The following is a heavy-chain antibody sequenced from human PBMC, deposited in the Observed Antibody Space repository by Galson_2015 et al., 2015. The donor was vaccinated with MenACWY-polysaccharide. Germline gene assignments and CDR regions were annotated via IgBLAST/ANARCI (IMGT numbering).Heavy chain of an antibody. V-gene: IGHV4-59*01. D-gene: IGHD3-22*01. CDR2: IHYNGGT. CDR3: ARIGGMNKGNYYNFGWFDS. Sequence: TLSLTCTVSGGSMSDYHWTWIRQSPGKGLEWIGWIHYNGGTKYSPFLNSRVTISGDTSRNQFSLKLSSVTTADTAVYYCARIGGMNKGNYYNFGWFDSWGQGTLVTVSS. CDR1: GGSMSDYH. J-gene: IGHJ5*01.